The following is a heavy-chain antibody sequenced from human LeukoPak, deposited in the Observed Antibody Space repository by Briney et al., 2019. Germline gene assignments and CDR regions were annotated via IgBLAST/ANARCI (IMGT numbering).Heavy chain of an antibody. CDR2: IYYSGST. CDR1: GGSISSYY. CDR3: ARDQGGSYLDY. J-gene: IGHJ4*02. Sequence: SETLSLTCTVSGGSISSYYWSWIRQPPGKGLEWIGYIYYSGSTNYNPSLKSRVTISVDTSKNQFSLKLSSVTAADTAVYYCARDQGGSYLDYWGQGTLVTVSS. D-gene: IGHD1-26*01. V-gene: IGHV4-59*12.